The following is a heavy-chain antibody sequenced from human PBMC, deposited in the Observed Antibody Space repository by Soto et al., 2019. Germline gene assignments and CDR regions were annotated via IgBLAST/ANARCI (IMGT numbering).Heavy chain of an antibody. CDR3: GGGEYAHYGMDV. V-gene: IGHV4-39*01. J-gene: IGHJ6*02. D-gene: IGHD3-16*01. CDR1: GGSIISSSNYY. Sequence: QLQVQESGPGLVKPSETLSLICTVSGGSIISSSNYYWGWIRQPPGKGLEWIGNIYYSGSTYYNPSLKSRVTISVDTSKNQFSLKLTSVTATDRAVYYCGGGEYAHYGMDVWGQGTTVTVSS. CDR2: IYYSGST.